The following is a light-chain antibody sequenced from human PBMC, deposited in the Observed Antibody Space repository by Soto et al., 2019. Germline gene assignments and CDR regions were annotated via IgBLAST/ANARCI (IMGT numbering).Light chain of an antibody. J-gene: IGLJ1*01. Sequence: QSVLTQPASVSGSPGQSITISCTGTSSDVGGFNYVSWYQQHPGKAPNLMIYDVTNRPSVVSYRFSGSKSGNTASLTISGLQAEDDADYYCNSYASSSTYVFGTGTKLTVL. CDR2: DVT. V-gene: IGLV2-14*03. CDR3: NSYASSSTYV. CDR1: SSDVGGFNY.